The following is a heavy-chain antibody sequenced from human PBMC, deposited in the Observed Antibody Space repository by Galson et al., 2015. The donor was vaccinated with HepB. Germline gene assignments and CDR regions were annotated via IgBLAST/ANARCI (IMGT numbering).Heavy chain of an antibody. V-gene: IGHV3-30*03. J-gene: IGHJ6*02. Sequence: SLRLSCAASGFTFSSYGMHWVRQAPGKGLEWVAIISYDGGNKYYADSVKGRFTISRDNSKNTLYLQMNSLRAEDTAVYYCARYDFWTGYTYYYYGMDVWGQGTTVTVSS. CDR3: ARYDFWTGYTYYYYGMDV. CDR2: ISYDGGNK. CDR1: GFTFSSYG. D-gene: IGHD3-3*01.